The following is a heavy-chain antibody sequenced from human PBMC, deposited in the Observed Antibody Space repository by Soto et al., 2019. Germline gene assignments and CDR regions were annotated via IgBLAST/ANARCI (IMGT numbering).Heavy chain of an antibody. CDR2: ISPAGTNQ. CDR1: GFIFSYYA. Sequence: GGSLRLSCVASGFIFSYYAMHWARQAPGKGLEWVALISPAGTNQYYADSAKGRFTISRDNSKNTLYLQMNSLRPEDTGLYYCARENSRISPRLFQHWGHGTLVTVSS. J-gene: IGHJ1*01. V-gene: IGHV3-30-3*01. CDR3: ARENSRISPRLFQH. D-gene: IGHD6-6*01.